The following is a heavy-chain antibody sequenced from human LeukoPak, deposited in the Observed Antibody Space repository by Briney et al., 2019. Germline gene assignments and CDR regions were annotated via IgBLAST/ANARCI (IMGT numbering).Heavy chain of an antibody. J-gene: IGHJ5*02. CDR3: ARSSVPSIAAAGNWFDP. CDR2: INPNSGGT. Sequence: RASVKVSCKASGYTFTGYYMHWVRQAPGQGLEWMGWINPNSGGTNYAQKFKGRVTMTRDTSISTAYMELSRLRSDDTAVYYCARSSVPSIAAAGNWFDPWGQGTLVTVSS. CDR1: GYTFTGYY. V-gene: IGHV1-2*02. D-gene: IGHD6-13*01.